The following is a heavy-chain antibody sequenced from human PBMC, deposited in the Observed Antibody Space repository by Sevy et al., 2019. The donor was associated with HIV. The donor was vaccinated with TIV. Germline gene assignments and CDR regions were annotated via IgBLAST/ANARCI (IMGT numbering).Heavy chain of an antibody. CDR1: GFTFSSYA. CDR2: ISYDGSNK. Sequence: GGSLRLSCAASGFTFSSYAMHWVRQAPGKGLEWVAVISYDGSNKYYADSVKGRFTISRDNSKNTLYLQMNSLRAEETAVYYCARDPVYYDSSGYPRDWGQGTLVTVSS. V-gene: IGHV3-30*04. D-gene: IGHD3-22*01. J-gene: IGHJ4*02. CDR3: ARDPVYYDSSGYPRD.